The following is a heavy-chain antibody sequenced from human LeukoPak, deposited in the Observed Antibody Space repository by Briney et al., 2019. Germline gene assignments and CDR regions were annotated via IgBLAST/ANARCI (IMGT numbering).Heavy chain of an antibody. Sequence: KPSETLSLTCTVSGGSISSYYWSWIRQPPGKGLEWIGYIYYSGSTNYNPSLKSRVTISVDTSKNQFSLKLSSVTAADTAVYYCARLGIAAAGAGLDYWGQGTLVTVSS. CDR3: ARLGIAAAGAGLDY. CDR1: GGSISSYY. D-gene: IGHD6-13*01. J-gene: IGHJ4*02. V-gene: IGHV4-59*08. CDR2: IYYSGST.